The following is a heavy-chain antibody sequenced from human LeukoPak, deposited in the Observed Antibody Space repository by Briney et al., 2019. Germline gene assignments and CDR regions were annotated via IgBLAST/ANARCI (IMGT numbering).Heavy chain of an antibody. Sequence: GGSLRLSCAASGFTVNSNYMSWVRQAPGKGLEWVSVIYSGGSTYYADSVKGRLTISRDNSKNTLYLQMNSLRAEDTAVYYCARVGQDSSGWFYFDYWGQGTLVTVSS. CDR1: GFTVNSNY. J-gene: IGHJ4*02. V-gene: IGHV3-66*01. D-gene: IGHD6-19*01. CDR2: IYSGGST. CDR3: ARVGQDSSGWFYFDY.